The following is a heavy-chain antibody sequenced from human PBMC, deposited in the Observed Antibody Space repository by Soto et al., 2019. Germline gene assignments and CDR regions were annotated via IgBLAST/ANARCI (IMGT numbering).Heavy chain of an antibody. CDR3: AKDPRSVRYFDY. J-gene: IGHJ4*02. Sequence: GGSLRVSCAASGFTFSSYAMSWVRQAPGKGLEWVSAISGSGGSTYYADSVKGRFTISRDNSKNTLYLQMNSLRAEDTAVYYCAKDPRSVRYFDYWGQGTLVTVSS. V-gene: IGHV3-23*01. CDR1: GFTFSSYA. D-gene: IGHD3-16*02. CDR2: ISGSGGST.